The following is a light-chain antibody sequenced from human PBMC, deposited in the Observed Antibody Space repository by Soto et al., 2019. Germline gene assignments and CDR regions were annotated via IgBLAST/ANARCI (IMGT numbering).Light chain of an antibody. Sequence: IQLTQSPSSLSASVGDRVTITCRASQDIAIYLAWYQQKRGEAPKLLIYAASTLYGGVPSRFSGSGSGTDFALTITSLQAEDFATSYCQQLRMYPSTFGGGTKVEIK. V-gene: IGKV1-9*01. J-gene: IGKJ4*01. CDR3: QQLRMYPST. CDR2: AAS. CDR1: QDIAIY.